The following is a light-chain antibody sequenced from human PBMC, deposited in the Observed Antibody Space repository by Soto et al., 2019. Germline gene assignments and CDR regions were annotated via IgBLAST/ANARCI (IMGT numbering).Light chain of an antibody. V-gene: IGLV1-44*01. CDR1: SSNLGTHT. CDR3: AAWDDSLNGQV. CDR2: STN. Sequence: QSVLTQPPSASETPGQRVTISCSGSSSNLGTHTVNWYQQVPGTAPKLLIYSTNQRPSGVPDRISGSKSGTSASLAISGLQSDDEADYYCAAWDDSLNGQVFGGGTKLTVL. J-gene: IGLJ2*01.